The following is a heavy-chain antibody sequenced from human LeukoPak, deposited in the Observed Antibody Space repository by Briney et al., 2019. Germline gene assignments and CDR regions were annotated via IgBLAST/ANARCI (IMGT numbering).Heavy chain of an antibody. Sequence: PSETLSLTCAVSGYSISSGYDWGWIRQPPGKGLEWIGSIYHSGSTYYDPSLKSRVTISVDTSKNQFSLKLGSVTAADAAVYYCASLDYDFWSGYSGRFDPWGQGTLVTVSS. V-gene: IGHV4-38-2*01. CDR2: IYHSGST. CDR3: ASLDYDFWSGYSGRFDP. D-gene: IGHD3-3*01. CDR1: GYSISSGYD. J-gene: IGHJ5*02.